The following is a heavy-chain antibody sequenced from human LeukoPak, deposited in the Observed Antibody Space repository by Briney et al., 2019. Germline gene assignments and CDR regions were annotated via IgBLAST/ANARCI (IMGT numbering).Heavy chain of an antibody. D-gene: IGHD1-26*01. CDR1: GGSFSGYY. CDR3: ARRYSGSYYEDAFDI. J-gene: IGHJ3*02. Sequence: PSETLSLTCAVYGGSFSGYYWSWIRQPAGKGLEWIGRIYTSGSTNCNPSLKSRVTMSVDTSKNQFSLKLSSVTAADTAVYYCARRYSGSYYEDAFDIWGQGTMVTVSS. CDR2: IYTSGST. V-gene: IGHV4-59*10.